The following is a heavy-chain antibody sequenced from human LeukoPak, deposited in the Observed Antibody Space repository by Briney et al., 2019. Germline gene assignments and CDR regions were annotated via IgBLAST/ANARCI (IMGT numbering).Heavy chain of an antibody. Sequence: PSETLSLTCTVSSGSISTSNYYWGWVRQPPGKALEWIGNIFYSGSTYYSPSLKSRVTISLDTSRNQFSLKLSSVTAADTAVYYCARDPAGIAAAGNDYWGQGTLVTVSS. CDR3: ARDPAGIAAAGNDY. J-gene: IGHJ4*02. D-gene: IGHD6-13*01. V-gene: IGHV4-39*07. CDR2: IFYSGST. CDR1: SGSISTSNYY.